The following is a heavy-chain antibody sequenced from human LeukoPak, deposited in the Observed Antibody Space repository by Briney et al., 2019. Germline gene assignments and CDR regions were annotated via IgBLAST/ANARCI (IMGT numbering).Heavy chain of an antibody. CDR1: GYTFTGYY. CDR3: ARDVTVYGPTDDY. CDR2: INPNSGGT. V-gene: IGHV1-2*02. Sequence: ASVKVSCKASGYTFTGYYMHWVRQAPGQGLEWMGWINPNSGGTNYAQKFQGRVTMTRDTSISTAYMELSRLRSDDTAVYYCARDVTVYGPTDDYRGQGTLVTVSS. J-gene: IGHJ4*02. D-gene: IGHD5/OR15-5a*01.